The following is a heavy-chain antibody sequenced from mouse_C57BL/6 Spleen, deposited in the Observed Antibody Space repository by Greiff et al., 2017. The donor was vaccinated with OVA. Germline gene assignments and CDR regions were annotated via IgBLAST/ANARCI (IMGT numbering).Heavy chain of an antibody. CDR3: ARLPYYYGSSCYFDY. V-gene: IGHV1-53*01. CDR1: GYTFTSYW. Sequence: VQLQQSGTELVKPGASVKLSCKASGYTFTSYWMHWVKQRPGQGLEWIGNINPSNGGTNYNEKFKSKATLTVDKSSSTAYMQLSSLTSEDSAVYYCARLPYYYGSSCYFDYWGQGTTLTVSS. D-gene: IGHD1-1*01. J-gene: IGHJ2*01. CDR2: INPSNGGT.